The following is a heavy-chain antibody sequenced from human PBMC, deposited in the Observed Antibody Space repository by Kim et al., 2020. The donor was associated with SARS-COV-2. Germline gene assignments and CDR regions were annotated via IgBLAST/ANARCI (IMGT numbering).Heavy chain of an antibody. CDR1: GFTFSSYG. J-gene: IGHJ4*02. D-gene: IGHD3-9*01. CDR3: AKDLSFFRHSVSFPNILTGWTPID. CDR2: ISYDGSNK. V-gene: IGHV3-30*18. Sequence: GGSLRLSCAASGFTFSSYGMHWVRQAPGKGLEWVAVISYDGSNKYYADSVKGRFTISRDNSKNTLYLQMNSLRAEDTAVYYCAKDLSFFRHSVSFPNILTGWTPIDWGQGTLVTVSS.